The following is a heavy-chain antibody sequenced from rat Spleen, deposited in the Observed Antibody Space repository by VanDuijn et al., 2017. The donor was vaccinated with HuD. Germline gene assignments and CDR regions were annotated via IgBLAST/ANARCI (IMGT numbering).Heavy chain of an antibody. D-gene: IGHD4-3*01. CDR3: TRDPSRFGVDWFAY. Sequence: QVQLKESGPGLVKPSLTLSLTCTVSGFSLSNYGVFWVRQPPGKGLEWMGRMKYDGDTYYNSALKSRLSISRDTSKSQVFLKMNSLQIEDTAIYYCTRDPSRFGVDWFAYWGQGTLVTVSS. J-gene: IGHJ3*01. CDR1: GFSLSNYG. CDR2: MKYDGDT. V-gene: IGHV2S30*01.